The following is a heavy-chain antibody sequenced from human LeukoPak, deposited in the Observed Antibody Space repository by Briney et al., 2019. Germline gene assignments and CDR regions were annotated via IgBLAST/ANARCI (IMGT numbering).Heavy chain of an antibody. CDR2: INHSGST. CDR3: AGRGNYYYDSSGPVDY. J-gene: IGHJ4*02. Sequence: SETLSLTCVLYGGSSSGYYWSWIRQPPGKGLEWIGEINHSGSTNYNPSLKSRVTISVDTSKNQFSLKLSSVTAADTAVYYCAGRGNYYYDSSGPVDYWGQGTLVTVSS. V-gene: IGHV4-34*01. CDR1: GGSSSGYY. D-gene: IGHD3-22*01.